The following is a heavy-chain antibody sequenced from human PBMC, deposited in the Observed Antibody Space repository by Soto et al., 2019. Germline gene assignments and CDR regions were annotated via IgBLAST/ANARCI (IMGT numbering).Heavy chain of an antibody. CDR1: GFTFGSFA. V-gene: IGHV3-23*01. J-gene: IGHJ4*02. CDR2: VSADGVSS. CDR3: AKTRQAPVGTHFFDL. Sequence: GGSLRLSCEGSGFTFGSFAMGWVRQAPGKGLEWLSSVSADGVSSFSADSVRGRFRVSRDNSKNTLFLQMRFLRVEDTAVYYCAKTRQAPVGTHFFDLWGQGTQVTVSS.